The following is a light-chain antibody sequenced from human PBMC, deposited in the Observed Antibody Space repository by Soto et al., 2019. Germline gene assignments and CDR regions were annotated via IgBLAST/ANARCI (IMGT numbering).Light chain of an antibody. CDR1: QYIAGL. V-gene: IGKV3-11*01. J-gene: IGKJ2*01. CDR3: LQRYTWPYT. Sequence: ENVLTQSPATLSLSPGERATLSCRASQYIAGLLAWYQQKPGQAPRLVMYDTSNRANGVPARFSGSGSGTDFTLTISSLEPEDFAVYHCLQRYTWPYTFGQGTKIEIK. CDR2: DTS.